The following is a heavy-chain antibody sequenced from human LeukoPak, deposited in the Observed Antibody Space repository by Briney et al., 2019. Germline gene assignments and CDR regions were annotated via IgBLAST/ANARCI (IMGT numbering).Heavy chain of an antibody. Sequence: SETLSLTCAVSGYSISSGYYWGWIRQPPGKGLEWIGSIYHSGSTYYNPSLKSRVTISVDTSKNQCSLKLSSVTAADTAVYYCARDYDILTGYYNYFDYWGQGTLGTVSS. CDR3: ARDYDILTGYYNYFDY. CDR1: GYSISSGYY. CDR2: IYHSGST. J-gene: IGHJ4*02. D-gene: IGHD3-9*01. V-gene: IGHV4-38-2*02.